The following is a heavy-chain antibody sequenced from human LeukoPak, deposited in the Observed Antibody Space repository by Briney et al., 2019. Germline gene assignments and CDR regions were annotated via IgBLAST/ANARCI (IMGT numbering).Heavy chain of an antibody. CDR2: IWYDGSNK. CDR3: ARDPIAAAGSLDY. J-gene: IGHJ4*02. D-gene: IGHD6-13*01. Sequence: GRSLRLSCAASGFTFSSYGMHWVRQAPGKGLEWVAVIWYDGSNKYYADSVKGRFTISRDNSKNTLYLQMNSLRAEDTAVYYCARDPIAAAGSLDYWGQGTLVTVSS. V-gene: IGHV3-33*01. CDR1: GFTFSSYG.